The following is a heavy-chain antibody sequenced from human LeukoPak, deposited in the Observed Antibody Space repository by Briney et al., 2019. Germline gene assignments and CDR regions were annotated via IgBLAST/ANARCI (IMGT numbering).Heavy chain of an antibody. CDR2: ISYDGSNK. Sequence: GGSLRLSCAASGFTFSSYGMHWVRQAPGKGLEWVAVISYDGSNKYYADSVKGRFTISRDNSKNTLYLQMNSPRAEDTAVYYCAKDRIGLDYWGQGTLVTVSS. CDR3: AKDRIGLDY. V-gene: IGHV3-30*18. D-gene: IGHD2/OR15-2a*01. J-gene: IGHJ4*02. CDR1: GFTFSSYG.